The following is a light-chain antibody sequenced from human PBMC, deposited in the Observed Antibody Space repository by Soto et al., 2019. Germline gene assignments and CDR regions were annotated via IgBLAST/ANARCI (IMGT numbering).Light chain of an antibody. CDR1: SSDVGGYNY. CDR3: CSYAGSSTWV. CDR2: DVS. Sequence: QSALTQPRSVSGSPGQSVTISCTGTSSDVGGYNYVSWYQQHPGKAPKLMIYDVSKRPSGVPDRFSGSKSGNTASLTISGLQAEDEADYYCCSYAGSSTWVFCRGTKVTVL. J-gene: IGLJ3*02. V-gene: IGLV2-11*01.